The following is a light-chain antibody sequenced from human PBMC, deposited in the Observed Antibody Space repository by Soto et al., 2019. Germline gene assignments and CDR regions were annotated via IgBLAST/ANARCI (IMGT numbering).Light chain of an antibody. V-gene: IGKV3-20*01. CDR1: QSVSSSY. J-gene: IGKJ4*01. CDR2: GAS. Sequence: SVLTQSPGTLSLSPGERATLSCRASQSVSSSYLAWYQQKPGQAPRLLIYGASSRATGIPDRFSGSGSGTDFTLTISRLEPEDFAVYYCQQYGSSPLTFGGGTKVENK. CDR3: QQYGSSPLT.